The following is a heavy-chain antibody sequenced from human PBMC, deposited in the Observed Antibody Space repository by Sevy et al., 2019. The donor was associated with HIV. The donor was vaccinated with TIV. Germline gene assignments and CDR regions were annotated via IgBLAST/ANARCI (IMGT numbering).Heavy chain of an antibody. CDR2: TYHSGST. CDR3: ARSGLPQVPLTIGFDY. D-gene: IGHD2-2*01. CDR1: GYSISSGYY. Sequence: SETLSLTCAVSGYSISSGYYWGWIRQPPGKGLEWIGSTYHSGSTYYNPSLRNRVIISVDTSKNQFSLKLSSVTAADTALYYCARSGLPQVPLTIGFDYWGQGTLVTVSS. V-gene: IGHV4-38-2*01. J-gene: IGHJ4*02.